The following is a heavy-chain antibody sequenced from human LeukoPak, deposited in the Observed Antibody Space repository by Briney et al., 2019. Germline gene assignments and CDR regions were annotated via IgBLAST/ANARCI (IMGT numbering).Heavy chain of an antibody. CDR3: ARYDNLVATGREAFDY. CDR1: GDSVSSNSAA. V-gene: IGHV6-1*01. Sequence: SQTLSLTCAISGDSVSSNSAAWNWIRQSPSRGLEWLGRTYYRSKWYNDYAVSVKSRITIKPDTSKNQFSLKLSSVTAADTAMYYCARYDNLVATGREAFDYWGQGTLVTVSS. D-gene: IGHD1-1*01. J-gene: IGHJ4*02. CDR2: TYYRSKWYN.